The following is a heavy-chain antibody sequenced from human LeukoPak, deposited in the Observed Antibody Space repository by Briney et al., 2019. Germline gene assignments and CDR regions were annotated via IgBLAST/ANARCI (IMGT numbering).Heavy chain of an antibody. Sequence: GGSLRLSCTASGFSLGDYAMRWLRQAPGKGLEWVGFIRSNAYGGTMEYAASVKGRFTISRDDSKSIAYLQMNSLKAEDTAVYYCIRPLHERVARNTFDIWGQGTMVTVSS. V-gene: IGHV3-49*03. CDR3: IRPLHERVARNTFDI. D-gene: IGHD1-14*01. CDR2: IRSNAYGGTM. CDR1: GFSLGDYA. J-gene: IGHJ3*02.